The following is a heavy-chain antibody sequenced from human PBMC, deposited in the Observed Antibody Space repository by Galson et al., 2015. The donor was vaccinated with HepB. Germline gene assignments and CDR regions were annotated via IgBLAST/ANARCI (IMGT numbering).Heavy chain of an antibody. D-gene: IGHD6-13*01. V-gene: IGHV1-69*13. Sequence: SVKVSCKASGGTFSSYAISWVRQAPGQGLEWMGGIIPIFGTANYAQKFQGRVTITADESTSTAYMELSSLRSEDTAVYYCARDPGIAAAGTRAYYYYYYMDVWGKGTTVTVSS. J-gene: IGHJ6*03. CDR2: IIPIFGTA. CDR3: ARDPGIAAAGTRAYYYYYYMDV. CDR1: GGTFSSYA.